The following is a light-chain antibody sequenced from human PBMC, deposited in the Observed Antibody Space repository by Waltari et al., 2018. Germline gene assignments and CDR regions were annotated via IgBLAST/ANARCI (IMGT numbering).Light chain of an antibody. J-gene: IGKJ2*01. V-gene: IGKV4-1*01. Sequence: DILMTHTPDSLSASLGAGGTSNCKSSQSVFYSSNNYNYLAWFQQKPGQPPKLLLYWASTRESGVPDRFSGSGSGTDFTLTISSLQAEDVAVYYCQQYYSIPHTFGQGTKLEIK. CDR2: WAS. CDR1: QSVFYSSNNYNY. CDR3: QQYYSIPHT.